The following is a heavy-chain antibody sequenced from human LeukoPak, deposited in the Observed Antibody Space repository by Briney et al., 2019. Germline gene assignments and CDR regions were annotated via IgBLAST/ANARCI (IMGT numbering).Heavy chain of an antibody. CDR3: ATPNDAFNI. CDR1: GGSISNENW. V-gene: IGHV4-4*02. Sequence: SETLSLTCAVPGGSISNENWWSWVRQPPGKGLEWIGEIHYRGGTNYNPSLRSRVTISVDTSKNQFSLKMTSVTAADTAVYYCATPNDAFNIWGQGTMVTVSS. J-gene: IGHJ3*02. CDR2: IHYRGGT.